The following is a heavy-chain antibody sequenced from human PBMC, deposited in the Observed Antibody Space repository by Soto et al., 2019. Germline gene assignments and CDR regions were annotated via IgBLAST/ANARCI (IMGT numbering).Heavy chain of an antibody. CDR1: TDSLINYL. CDR3: ERSLPANWRGWLEL. D-gene: IGHD6-19*01. V-gene: IGHV5-10-1*01. CDR2: IDPSGSHT. J-gene: IGHJ4*01. Sequence: SLKISCQGSTDSLINYLIHWVRQKPGKDREWVGLIDPSGSHTTYSPSFQGLVTSSVYKSISAAYLQWNSLKPSDTAMSFCERSLPANWRGWLELWGQGTLVTVSS.